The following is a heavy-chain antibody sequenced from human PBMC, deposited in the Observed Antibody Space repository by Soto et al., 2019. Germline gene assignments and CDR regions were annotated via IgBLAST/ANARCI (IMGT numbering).Heavy chain of an antibody. D-gene: IGHD1-7*01. V-gene: IGHV4-34*01. CDR3: AARYNWNYPINY. CDR1: GGSFSGYY. CDR2: INHSGST. J-gene: IGHJ4*02. Sequence: QVQLQQWGAGLLKPSETLSLTCAVYGGSFSGYYWSWIRQPPGKGLEWIGEINHSGSTNYNPSLKSRVTISVDTSKNQFSPKLSSVTAADTAVYYCAARYNWNYPINYWGQGTLVTVSS.